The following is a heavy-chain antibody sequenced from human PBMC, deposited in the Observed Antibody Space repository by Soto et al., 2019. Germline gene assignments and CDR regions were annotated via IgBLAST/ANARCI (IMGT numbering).Heavy chain of an antibody. Sequence: EVQLVESGGSLVQPGESLRLSCATSGFTLSSYGMNWVRQAPGKGLEWVSYISSSSDTIYYADSVKGRFTISRDNAKNSLYLRMNSLRDEDTAVSYCARAYRIEVAGMAIGNDHWGHGTLVTVSS. V-gene: IGHV3-48*02. J-gene: IGHJ4*01. CDR3: ARAYRIEVAGMAIGNDH. D-gene: IGHD6-19*01. CDR1: GFTLSSYG. CDR2: ISSSSDTI.